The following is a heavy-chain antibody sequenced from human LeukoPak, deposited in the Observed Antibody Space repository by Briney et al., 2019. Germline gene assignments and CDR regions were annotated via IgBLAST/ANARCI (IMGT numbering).Heavy chain of an antibody. CDR3: AKGMNNAPEY. J-gene: IGHJ4*02. V-gene: IGHV3-33*06. Sequence: PGGSLRLSCAASGFTFSSYGMHWVRQAPGKGLEWVAIIWYDGSDKYYADSVKGRFTISRDNSKNTLYLQMNSLRADDTAMYYCAKGMNNAPEYWGQGTLVTVSS. D-gene: IGHD1-14*01. CDR1: GFTFSSYG. CDR2: IWYDGSDK.